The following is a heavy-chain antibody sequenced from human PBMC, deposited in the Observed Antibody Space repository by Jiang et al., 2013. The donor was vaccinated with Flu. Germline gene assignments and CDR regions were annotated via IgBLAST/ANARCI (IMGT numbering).Heavy chain of an antibody. D-gene: IGHD4-17*01. CDR2: IWHDGSKK. CDR3: TSDGDKRSKYFDL. CDR1: GFTFSDYG. J-gene: IGHJ2*01. V-gene: IGHV3-33*01. Sequence: GRSLRLSCAASGFTFSDYGLNWVRQAPGKGLEWVAVIWHDGSKKDYAESVKGRFSISRDNERNMLYLQMDSLRVEDTAVYYCTSDGDKRSKYFDLWGRGTLVSVSS.